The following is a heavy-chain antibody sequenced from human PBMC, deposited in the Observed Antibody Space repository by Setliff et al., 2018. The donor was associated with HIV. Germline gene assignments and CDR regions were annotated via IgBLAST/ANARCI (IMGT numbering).Heavy chain of an antibody. CDR3: ARDAELSGPHVHDAFDL. CDR1: GGSISNYY. CDR2: ISYSGNP. D-gene: IGHD1-1*01. V-gene: IGHV4-59*12. J-gene: IGHJ3*01. Sequence: PSETLSLTCNVSGGSISNYYWTGMPQPQGKGLXXIAYISYSGNPNYHPALRSRLTITRDTYKNQDSLTLRSVTAEDTAIYVCARDAELSGPHVHDAFDLWGQGTMGTVSS.